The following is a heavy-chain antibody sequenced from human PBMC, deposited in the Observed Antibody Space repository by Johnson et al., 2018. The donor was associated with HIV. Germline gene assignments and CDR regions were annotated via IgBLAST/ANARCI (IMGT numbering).Heavy chain of an antibody. D-gene: IGHD1-26*01. CDR3: ARDRWELLALSAFDI. V-gene: IGHV3-30*03. J-gene: IGHJ3*02. CDR1: GFSFSSYD. CDR2: ISCDGSNK. Sequence: QVQLVESGGGVVQPGKSLRLSCAASGFSFSSYDMHWVRQAPGKGLEWVALISCDGSNKYYADSVKGRVTISRDNAKNSLYLQMNSLRAEDTAVYYCARDRWELLALSAFDIWGQGTMVTVSS.